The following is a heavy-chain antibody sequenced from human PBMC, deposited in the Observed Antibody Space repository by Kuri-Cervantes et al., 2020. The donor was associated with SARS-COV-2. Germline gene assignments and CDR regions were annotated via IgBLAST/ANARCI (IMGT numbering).Heavy chain of an antibody. CDR1: GFTFSSNW. CDR3: VRDGDHWNFDY. V-gene: IGHV3-74*01. J-gene: IGHJ4*02. Sequence: GESLKISCVASGFTFSSNWMHWVRQAPGKGLVWVSRINPDGSYTNNADSVKGRFTLSRDNAKNMLFLQMNSLRAEDTAVYYCVRDGDHWNFDYWGQGTLVTVSS. CDR2: INPDGSYT. D-gene: IGHD1-1*01.